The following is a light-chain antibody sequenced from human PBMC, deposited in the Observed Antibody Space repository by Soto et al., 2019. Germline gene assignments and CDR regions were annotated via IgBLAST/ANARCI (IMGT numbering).Light chain of an antibody. CDR1: QSITTN. J-gene: IGKJ4*01. CDR3: QQYNDWPPLT. V-gene: IGKV3-15*01. CDR2: GAS. Sequence: EKVLTHSPVTLSVSLGERATLSCRASQSITTNLAWYQQKPGQAPKLLIFGASNRATGIPARFSGSGSGTEFSLTICSLQSEASAIYYCQQYNDWPPLTFGGGTKVEI.